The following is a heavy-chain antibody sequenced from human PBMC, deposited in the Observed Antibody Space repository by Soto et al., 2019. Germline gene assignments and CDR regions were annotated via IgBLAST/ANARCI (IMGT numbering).Heavy chain of an antibody. CDR2: ISYDGSNK. CDR3: AKLYSSSTYFDY. Sequence: GGSLRLSCAASGFTFSSYGMHGVRQAPGKGLEWVAVISYDGSNKYYADSVKGRFTISRDNSKNTLYLQMNSLRAEDTAVYYCAKLYSSSTYFDYWGQGTLVTVS. D-gene: IGHD6-6*01. V-gene: IGHV3-30*18. J-gene: IGHJ4*02. CDR1: GFTFSSYG.